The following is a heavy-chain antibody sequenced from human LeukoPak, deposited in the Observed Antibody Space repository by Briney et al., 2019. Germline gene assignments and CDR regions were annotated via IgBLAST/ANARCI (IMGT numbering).Heavy chain of an antibody. V-gene: IGHV3-23*01. Sequence: PGGSLRLSCAASGFTFSNYAMNWVRQAPGKGLEWVPSISGGGGNTYYADSVKGRFTISRDNSKNTLYLQINSLRAEDTAIYYCAKDCVKYSSSPIDYWGQGTLVTVSS. CDR1: GFTFSNYA. D-gene: IGHD3-22*01. CDR3: AKDCVKYSSSPIDY. CDR2: ISGGGGNT. J-gene: IGHJ4*02.